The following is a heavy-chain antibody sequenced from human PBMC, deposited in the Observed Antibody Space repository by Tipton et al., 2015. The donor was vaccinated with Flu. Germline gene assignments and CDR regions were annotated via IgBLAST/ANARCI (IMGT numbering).Heavy chain of an antibody. CDR1: GGTFSDYA. J-gene: IGHJ6*03. Sequence: QVQLVQSGAEVKKPGSSIKVSCKASGGTFSDYAINWVRQAPGQGLEWMGGVNPFFGPPKYAQKFQDRLTINADDSTSTAYMELSSLRSDDTAVYYCARQIYTSGELDYDYYYMDVWGKGTTVTVSS. V-gene: IGHV1-69*01. CDR3: ARQIYTSGELDYDYYYMDV. CDR2: VNPFFGPP. D-gene: IGHD6-25*01.